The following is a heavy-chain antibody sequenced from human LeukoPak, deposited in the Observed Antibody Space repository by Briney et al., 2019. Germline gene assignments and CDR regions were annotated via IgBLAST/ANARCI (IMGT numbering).Heavy chain of an antibody. CDR2: ISGSGGST. D-gene: IGHD3-9*01. CDR1: GFTFSSYA. CDR3: AKGVTNYDILTGHYGMDV. J-gene: IGHJ6*02. Sequence: GGSLRLSCAASGFTFSSYAMSWVRQAPGKGLEWVSAISGSGGSTYYADSVKGRFTISRGNSKNTLYLQMNSLRAEDTAVYYCAKGVTNYDILTGHYGMDVWGQGTTVTVSS. V-gene: IGHV3-23*01.